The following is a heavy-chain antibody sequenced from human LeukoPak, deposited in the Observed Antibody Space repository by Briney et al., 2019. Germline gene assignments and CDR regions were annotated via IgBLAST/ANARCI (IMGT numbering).Heavy chain of an antibody. J-gene: IGHJ4*02. CDR1: GGTFSSYA. D-gene: IGHD3-22*01. CDR2: IIPIFGTT. CDR3: ARVRGPYYYDSSGYYPY. V-gene: IGHV1-69*13. Sequence: ASVKVSCKASGGTFSSYAISWVRQAPGQGLEWMGGIIPIFGTTNYAQKFQGRVTITADESTSTAYMELSSLRSEDTAVYYCARVRGPYYYDSSGYYPYWGQGTLVTVSS.